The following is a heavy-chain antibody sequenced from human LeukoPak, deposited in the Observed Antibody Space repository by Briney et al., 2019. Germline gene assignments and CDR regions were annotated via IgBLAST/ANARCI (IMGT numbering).Heavy chain of an antibody. J-gene: IGHJ4*02. CDR1: VYTFTGYY. V-gene: IGHV1-2*04. CDR3: ARADMVRGVPFDY. D-gene: IGHD3-10*01. CDR2: INPNSGGT. Sequence: GASVKVSCKASVYTFTGYYMHWVRQAPGQGLEWMGWINPNSGGTNYAQKFQGWVTMTRDTSISTAYMELSRLRSDDTAVYYCARADMVRGVPFDYWGQGTLVTVSS.